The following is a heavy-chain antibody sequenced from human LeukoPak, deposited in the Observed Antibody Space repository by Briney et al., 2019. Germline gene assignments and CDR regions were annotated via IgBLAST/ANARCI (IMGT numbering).Heavy chain of an antibody. CDR2: IYYSGST. D-gene: IGHD2-21*02. CDR3: ARDRRDEDAFDI. J-gene: IGHJ3*02. Sequence: SETLSLTCTVSGGSISSYYWSWIRQPPGKGLEWIGYIYYSGSTNYNPSLKSRVTISVDASKNQFSLKLSSVTAADTAVYYCARDRRDEDAFDIWGQGTMVTVSS. CDR1: GGSISSYY. V-gene: IGHV4-59*01.